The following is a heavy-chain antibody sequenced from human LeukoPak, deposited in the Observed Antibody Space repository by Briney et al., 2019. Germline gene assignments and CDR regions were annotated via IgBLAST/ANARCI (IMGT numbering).Heavy chain of an antibody. CDR2: LYYSGST. Sequence: PSETLSLTCTVSGGSISSYYWSWIRQPPGKGLEWIGYLYYSGSTNTNPSLKSRVTKSVDPSNNQFSLKLSSVTAADTALYYCARDSLLPSAMGYYYMDVWGKGTTVTVSS. CDR3: ARDSLLPSAMGYYYMDV. J-gene: IGHJ6*03. D-gene: IGHD2-2*01. V-gene: IGHV4-59*12. CDR1: GGSISSYY.